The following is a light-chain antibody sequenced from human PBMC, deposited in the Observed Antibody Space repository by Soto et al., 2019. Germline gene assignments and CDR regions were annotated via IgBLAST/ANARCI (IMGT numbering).Light chain of an antibody. CDR3: SSYTTSSTRL. J-gene: IGLJ3*02. V-gene: IGLV2-14*01. Sequence: QSVLTQPASVSESPGQSITISCTGTSSDVGGYNFVSWYQQHPGKAPKLMIYEVSNRPSGVSNRFSGSKSGNTASLTISGLQAEDEADYYCSSYTTSSTRLFGGGTKLTVL. CDR2: EVS. CDR1: SSDVGGYNF.